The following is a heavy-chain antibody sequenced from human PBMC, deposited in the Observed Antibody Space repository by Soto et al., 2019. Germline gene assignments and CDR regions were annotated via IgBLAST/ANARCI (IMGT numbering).Heavy chain of an antibody. V-gene: IGHV4-39*01. D-gene: IGHD6-19*01. CDR2: IYYSGST. CDR1: GGSINSSSYF. J-gene: IGHJ5*02. CDR3: ARHYSSGSRNWFDP. Sequence: PSETLSLTCSVSGGSINSSSYFWGWVRQPPGKGLEWIGSIYYSGSTYYNPSLRSRVTISVDTSKNQFSLKLSSVTAADTAVFYCARHYSSGSRNWFDPWGQETLVNVSS.